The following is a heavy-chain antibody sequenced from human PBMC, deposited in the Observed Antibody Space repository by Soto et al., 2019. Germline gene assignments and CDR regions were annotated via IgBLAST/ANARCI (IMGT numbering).Heavy chain of an antibody. CDR2: ISAYNGNT. D-gene: IGHD3-3*01. J-gene: IGHJ4*02. Sequence: XSVKVYCQASGYTFTNYSIRLLRQAPGQGLEWMGWISAYNGNTNYSQNLQVRVTMTTDTSTSTAYMELRSLRSDDTAVYYCARVDVLRFLEWLIWGQGTLVTVSS. CDR3: ARVDVLRFLEWLI. V-gene: IGHV1-18*04. CDR1: GYTFTNYS.